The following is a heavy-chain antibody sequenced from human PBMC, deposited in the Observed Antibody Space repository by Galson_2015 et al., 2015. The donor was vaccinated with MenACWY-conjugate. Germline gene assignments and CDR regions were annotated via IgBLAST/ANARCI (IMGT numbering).Heavy chain of an antibody. Sequence: SVKVSCKASGYTFTNYYIHWVRQAPGQGLEWMGIINPSDGSTNYAQKFQGRVTMTRETSTTTVYMELRSLRSDDTAVYYCARRSGWTNDAFDIWGQGTMVTVSS. D-gene: IGHD6-19*01. CDR2: INPSDGST. CDR1: GYTFTNYY. CDR3: ARRSGWTNDAFDI. J-gene: IGHJ3*02. V-gene: IGHV1-46*01.